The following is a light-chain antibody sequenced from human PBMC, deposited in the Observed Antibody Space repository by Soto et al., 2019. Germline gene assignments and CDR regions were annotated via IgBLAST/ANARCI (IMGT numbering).Light chain of an antibody. V-gene: IGKV1-39*01. J-gene: IGKJ1*01. Sequence: DIQMTQYPSSLSASVGDRVTITCRASQSISSYLNWYQQKPGKAPKLLIYAASSLQSGVPSRFSGSGSGTDFTLTISSLQPEDFATYYCQQSYSTLRTFGQGTKVDNK. CDR2: AAS. CDR1: QSISSY. CDR3: QQSYSTLRT.